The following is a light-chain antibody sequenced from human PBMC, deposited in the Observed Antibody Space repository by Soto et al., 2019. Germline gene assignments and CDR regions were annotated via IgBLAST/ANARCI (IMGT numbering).Light chain of an antibody. CDR2: GAS. V-gene: IGKV3-15*01. CDR1: QSVSSN. J-gene: IGKJ5*01. Sequence: EIVMTQSPATLSVSPGERATLSCRASQSVSSNLAWYQQKPGQAPRFLIYGASTRATGIPARFSGSGSGTDFTLTISSLEPEDFAVYYCQQRSNWPPAFGQGTRLEIK. CDR3: QQRSNWPPA.